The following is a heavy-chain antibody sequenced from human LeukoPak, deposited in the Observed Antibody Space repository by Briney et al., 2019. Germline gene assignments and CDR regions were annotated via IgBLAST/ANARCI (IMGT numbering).Heavy chain of an antibody. V-gene: IGHV6-1*01. J-gene: IGHJ3*02. Sequence: SQTLSLTCAISGDSVSSNSAGWNWIRQSPSRGLEWLGRTYYRSKWYNDDAVSVKSRITITPDTAKNQFSLQLNSVTPEDTALYYCARGGLVRGNTNSLIAFDIWGQGIMVTVSS. CDR2: TYYRSKWYN. D-gene: IGHD3-10*01. CDR1: GDSVSSNSAG. CDR3: ARGGLVRGNTNSLIAFDI.